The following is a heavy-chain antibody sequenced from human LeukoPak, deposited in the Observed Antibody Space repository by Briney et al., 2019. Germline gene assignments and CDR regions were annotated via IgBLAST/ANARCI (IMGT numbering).Heavy chain of an antibody. CDR2: ISDSGDYT. CDR1: GFTFSSYA. CDR3: ARKGGSGTYYGYYFDS. D-gene: IGHD3-10*01. J-gene: IGHJ4*02. V-gene: IGHV3-23*01. Sequence: GGSLRLSCAGSGFTFSSYAMSWVRQAPGKGLEWVSAISDSGDYTYYADSVKGRFTISRDNSNNMMYLQMNSLRAEDTAVYYCARKGGSGTYYGYYFDSWGQGTLVTVSS.